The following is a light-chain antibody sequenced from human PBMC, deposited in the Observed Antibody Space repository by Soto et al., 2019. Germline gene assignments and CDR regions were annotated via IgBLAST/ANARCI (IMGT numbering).Light chain of an antibody. CDR2: GVT. Sequence: QSVLTQPRSVSGSPGQSVTISCTGTYSDIGSYNDVSWYQHHPAKAPRLMIFGVTKRPSGISNRFSGSKSGFTASLTISGLQAEDEADYFCFSYAGSSTWVFGGGTKLTVL. CDR1: YSDIGSYND. V-gene: IGLV2-23*02. J-gene: IGLJ3*02. CDR3: FSYAGSSTWV.